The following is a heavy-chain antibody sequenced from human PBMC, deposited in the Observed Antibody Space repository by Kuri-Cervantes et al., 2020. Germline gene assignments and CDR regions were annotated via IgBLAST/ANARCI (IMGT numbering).Heavy chain of an antibody. J-gene: IGHJ6*02. CDR2: IYTSGST. CDR1: GGSISSYY. Sequence: SETLSLTCTVSGGSISSYYWSWIRQPAGKGLEWIGRIYTSGSTNYNPSLKSRVTMSVDTSKNQFSLKLSSVTAADTAVYYCARWIAAAGTRYYYYYYGMDVWGQGTTVTVSS. V-gene: IGHV4-4*07. D-gene: IGHD6-13*01. CDR3: ARWIAAAGTRYYYYYYGMDV.